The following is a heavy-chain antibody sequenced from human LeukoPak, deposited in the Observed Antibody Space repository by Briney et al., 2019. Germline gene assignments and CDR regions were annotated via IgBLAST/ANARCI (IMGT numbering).Heavy chain of an antibody. CDR1: GFTFSSYA. CDR2: ISGSGGST. CDR3: ARVRAKKDFDY. V-gene: IGHV3-23*01. Sequence: GGSLRLSCAASGFTFSSYAMSWVRQAPGKGLEWVSAISGSGGSTYYADSVKGRFTISRDNAKNSLYLQMNSLRAEDTAVYYCARVRAKKDFDYWGQGTLVTVSS. J-gene: IGHJ4*02.